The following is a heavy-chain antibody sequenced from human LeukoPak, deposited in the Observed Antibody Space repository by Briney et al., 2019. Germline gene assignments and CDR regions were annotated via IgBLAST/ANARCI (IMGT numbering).Heavy chain of an antibody. D-gene: IGHD3-3*01. CDR3: ARDWSGYSEYYLDY. CDR1: GASISSGDYY. V-gene: IGHV4-39*07. CDR2: MYSSGST. J-gene: IGHJ4*02. Sequence: SDTLSLTCNVSGASISSGDYYWGWIRQPPGKRLEWIGTMYSSGSTFYNPSLKRRVTISIDKSKNQFSLRLTSVTAADTAVYYCARDWSGYSEYYLDYWGQGSLVTVSS.